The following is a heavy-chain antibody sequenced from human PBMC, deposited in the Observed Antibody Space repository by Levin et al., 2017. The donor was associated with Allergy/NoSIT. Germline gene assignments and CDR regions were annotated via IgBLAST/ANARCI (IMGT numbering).Heavy chain of an antibody. J-gene: IGHJ6*02. Sequence: VASVKVSCEASGYTFTKFYIHWVRQAPGQGLEWMGMINPNGGSTQYAQKFQGRVTMTRDTSTTTVSMELSTLRSDYTAMYYCAREEDGGASFSYDYGMDVWGQGTTVTVTS. CDR2: INPNGGST. CDR3: AREEDGGASFSYDYGMDV. V-gene: IGHV1-46*01. CDR1: GYTFTKFY. D-gene: IGHD3-10*01.